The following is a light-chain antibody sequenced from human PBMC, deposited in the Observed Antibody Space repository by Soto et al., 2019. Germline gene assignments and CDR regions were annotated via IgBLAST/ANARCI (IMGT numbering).Light chain of an antibody. V-gene: IGKV3-15*01. CDR1: QSLSFN. CDR2: AAS. CDR3: QQYYRWPQT. Sequence: EIVMTQSPATLSVSPGERATLSCRASQSLSFNLAWYQQKPGQAPRLLIYAASTRATGIPARFSGSRSGTDFTLTISSLQSEDFPVYYCQQYYRWPQTFGQGTKVEIK. J-gene: IGKJ1*01.